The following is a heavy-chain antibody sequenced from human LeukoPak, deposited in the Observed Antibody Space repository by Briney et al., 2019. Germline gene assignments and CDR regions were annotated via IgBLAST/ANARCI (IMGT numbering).Heavy chain of an antibody. CDR3: AKDSKVWFGAYYFDY. Sequence: GGSLRLSCAASGFTFSSYGMHWVRQAPGKGLEWVAVISYDGSNKYYADSVKGRFTISRDNSKNTLYLQMNSLRAEDTAVYYCAKDSKVWFGAYYFDYWGQGTLVTVSS. V-gene: IGHV3-30*18. CDR2: ISYDGSNK. J-gene: IGHJ4*02. D-gene: IGHD3-10*01. CDR1: GFTFSSYG.